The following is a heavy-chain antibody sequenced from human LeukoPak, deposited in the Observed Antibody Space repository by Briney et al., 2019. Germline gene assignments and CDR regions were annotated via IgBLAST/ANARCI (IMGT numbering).Heavy chain of an antibody. CDR1: GGSFSGYY. J-gene: IGHJ5*02. V-gene: IGHV4-34*01. CDR3: ARSRGGFGDYGSWFDP. CDR2: INHSGST. Sequence: SETLSLTCAVYGGSFSGYYWSWIRQPPGKGLEWIGEINHSGSTNYNPSLKSRVTISVDTSKNQFSLKLSSVTAADTAVYFCARSRGGFGDYGSWFDPWGQGTLVTVSS. D-gene: IGHD4-17*01.